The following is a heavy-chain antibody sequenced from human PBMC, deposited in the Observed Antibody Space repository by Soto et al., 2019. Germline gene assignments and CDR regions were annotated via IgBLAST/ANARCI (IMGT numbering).Heavy chain of an antibody. CDR3: AKALRNYDILTGHDY. J-gene: IGHJ4*02. CDR2: ISGSGGST. CDR1: GFTFSSYD. D-gene: IGHD3-9*01. V-gene: IGHV3-23*01. Sequence: EVQLLESGGGLVQPGGSLRLSCAASGFTFSSYDMSWVRQAPGKGLEWVSAISGSGGSTYYADSVKGRFTTSRDNSKNTLYLKMNSVRAEDTAVYYCAKALRNYDILTGHDYWGQGTLVTVSS.